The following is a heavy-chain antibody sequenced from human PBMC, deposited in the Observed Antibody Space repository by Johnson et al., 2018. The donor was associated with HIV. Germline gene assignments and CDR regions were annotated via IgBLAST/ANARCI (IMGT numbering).Heavy chain of an antibody. J-gene: IGHJ3*02. Sequence: VQLVESGGGLVQPGGSLRLSCAASGFTFSSYAMRWVRQAPGKGLEWVSSITGCGGSTYYADSVKGRFTISRDNSKNTLYLQMNSLRAEDTAVYYCAKVFGYCTNGVGLDAFDIWGQGTMVTVSS. CDR3: AKVFGYCTNGVGLDAFDI. V-gene: IGHV3-23*04. D-gene: IGHD2-8*01. CDR1: GFTFSSYA. CDR2: ITGCGGST.